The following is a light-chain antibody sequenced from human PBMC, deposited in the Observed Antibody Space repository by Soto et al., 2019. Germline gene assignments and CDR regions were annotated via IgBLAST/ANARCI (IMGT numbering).Light chain of an antibody. V-gene: IGKV3-15*01. CDR3: QQYNNWWT. J-gene: IGKJ1*01. Sequence: EIVMTQSPVTLSVSPGERVTLSCRASQSVSTNLAWYQQKPGQAPRLLIYSASTRATGIPARFSGSGSGTEFTLTISSLQPEDFAVYYCQQYNNWWTFGQGTKVEI. CDR1: QSVSTN. CDR2: SAS.